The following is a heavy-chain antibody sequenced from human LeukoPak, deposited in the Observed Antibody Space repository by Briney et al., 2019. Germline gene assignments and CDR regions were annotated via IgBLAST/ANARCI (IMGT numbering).Heavy chain of an antibody. CDR3: ARDLMGIAYRGAFYY. J-gene: IGHJ4*02. Sequence: GGSLRLSCAASGFTFSSYTMNWVRQAPGKGLEWVSSISGSSYYIYYADSVKGRFTISRDNAKNSLYLQMNSLRAEDTAVYYCARDLMGIAYRGAFYYWGQGTLVTVSS. CDR1: GFTFSSYT. V-gene: IGHV3-21*01. D-gene: IGHD6-13*01. CDR2: ISGSSYYI.